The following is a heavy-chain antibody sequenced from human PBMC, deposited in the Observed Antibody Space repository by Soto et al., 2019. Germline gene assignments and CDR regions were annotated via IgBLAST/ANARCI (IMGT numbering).Heavy chain of an antibody. J-gene: IGHJ6*02. CDR3: ARFTPLVAYYGSRSYEYYDYCMDV. CDR2: IIPIFGTA. CDR1: GGTFSSYA. D-gene: IGHD3-10*01. V-gene: IGHV1-69*01. Sequence: QAQLVQSGAEVKKPGSSVKVSCRASGGTFSSYAISWVRQAPGQGLEWMGWIIPIFGTAHYAQKFQGRVTITADESTSTAYMELSSFRSEDTAVYYCARFTPLVAYYGSRSYEYYDYCMDVWGRGTTVTVSS.